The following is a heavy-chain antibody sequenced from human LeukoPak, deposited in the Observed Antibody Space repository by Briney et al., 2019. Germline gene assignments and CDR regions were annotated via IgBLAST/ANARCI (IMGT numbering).Heavy chain of an antibody. CDR1: GYTFSNYG. CDR2: ISAYTGDA. D-gene: IGHD4-23*01. CDR3: ARAGAAYGGDPTY. V-gene: IGHV1-18*01. Sequence: ASVKVSCKASGYTFSNYGISWLRQAPGQGLEWMGWISAYTGDANYPQNLQGRVIVTTDTSTSTAYMELRSLRSDDTAVYYCARAGAAYGGDPTYWGQGTLVTVSS. J-gene: IGHJ4*02.